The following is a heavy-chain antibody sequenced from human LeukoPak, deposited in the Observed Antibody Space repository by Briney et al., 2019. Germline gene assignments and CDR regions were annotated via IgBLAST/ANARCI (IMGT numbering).Heavy chain of an antibody. J-gene: IGHJ1*01. D-gene: IGHD4-17*01. CDR1: GFTFSSYG. CDR3: APYGDYEYFQH. CDR2: ISGSGGST. Sequence: GGSLRLSCAASGFTFSSYGMSWVRQAPGKGLEWVSAISGSGGSTYYADSVKGRFTISRDNSKNTLYLQMNSLRAEDTAVYYCAPYGDYEYFQHWGQGTLVTVSS. V-gene: IGHV3-23*01.